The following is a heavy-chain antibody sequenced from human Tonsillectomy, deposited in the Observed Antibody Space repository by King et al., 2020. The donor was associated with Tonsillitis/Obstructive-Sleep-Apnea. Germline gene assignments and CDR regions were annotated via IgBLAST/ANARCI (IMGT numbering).Heavy chain of an antibody. CDR3: AREVGLGSYRYPYFDY. V-gene: IGHV4-39*02. CDR2: IYSSGST. D-gene: IGHD3-16*02. CDR1: GGSISSSSFY. J-gene: IGHJ4*02. Sequence: QLQESGPGLVKPSETLSLTCTVSGGSISSSSFYWDWIRQPPGKGLEWIGSIYSSGSTYYNPSLKSRVTMSVETSKNQFSLRLSSVTAADTAVYYCAREVGLGSYRYPYFDYWGQGTLVTVSS.